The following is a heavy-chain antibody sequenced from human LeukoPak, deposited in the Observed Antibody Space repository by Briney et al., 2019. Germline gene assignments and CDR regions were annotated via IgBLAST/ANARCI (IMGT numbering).Heavy chain of an antibody. V-gene: IGHV3-49*03. J-gene: IGHJ4*02. CDR1: GFTFGGYV. D-gene: IGHD1-14*01. CDR2: IRSKAYGGTT. CDR3: TRRKFFDY. Sequence: GGPLRLSCTGSGFTFGGYVMTWFRQAPGKGLEWVGFIRSKAYGGTTDYAASVKGRFTISRDDSKSIAYLQMNSLRTEDTAVYYCTRRKFFDYWGQGTLLTVSS.